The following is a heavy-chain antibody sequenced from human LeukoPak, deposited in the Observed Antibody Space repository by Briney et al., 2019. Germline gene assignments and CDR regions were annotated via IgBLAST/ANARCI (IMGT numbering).Heavy chain of an antibody. D-gene: IGHD2-21*02. CDR2: IYYSGST. CDR1: GGSISSYY. CDR3: ARHPSTYCGGDCYSFWFDP. J-gene: IGHJ5*02. V-gene: IGHV4-59*08. Sequence: SETLSLTCTVSGGSISSYYWSWIRQPPGKGLEWIGYIYYSGSTNYNPSLKSRVTISVDTSKNQFSLKLSSVTAADKAVYYCARHPSTYCGGDCYSFWFDPWGQGTLVTVSS.